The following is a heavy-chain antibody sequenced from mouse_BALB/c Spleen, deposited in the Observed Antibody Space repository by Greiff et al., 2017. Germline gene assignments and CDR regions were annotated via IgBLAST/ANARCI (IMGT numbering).Heavy chain of an antibody. V-gene: IGHV4-2*02. CDR3: ARLDRYDDAMDY. Sequence: EVKLLESGGGLVQPGGSLNLSCAASGFDFSSYWMSWARQAPGKGQEWIGEINPGSSTINYTPSLKDKFIISRDNAKNTLYLRMSKVRSEDTALYYCARLDRYDDAMDYWGQGTSVTVSS. J-gene: IGHJ4*01. CDR1: GFDFSSYW. CDR2: INPGSSTI. D-gene: IGHD2-14*01.